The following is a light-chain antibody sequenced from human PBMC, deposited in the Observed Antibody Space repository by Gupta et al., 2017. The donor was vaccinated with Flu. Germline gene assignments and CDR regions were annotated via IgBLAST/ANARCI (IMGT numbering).Light chain of an antibody. CDR3: QQYNTYAIT. V-gene: IGKV1-5*03. Sequence: DIHLTQSPSTLSASVGDRVTITCRASQTINNWLAWYQQKPGKVPKLLINKASSLQSGVPSRFSGSGSGTDFTLTISSLQPDDFATYYCQQYNTYAITFGQGTRLEIK. J-gene: IGKJ5*01. CDR1: QTINNW. CDR2: KAS.